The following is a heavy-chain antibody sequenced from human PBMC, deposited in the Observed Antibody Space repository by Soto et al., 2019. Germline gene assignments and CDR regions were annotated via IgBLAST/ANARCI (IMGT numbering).Heavy chain of an antibody. Sequence: QVQLVQSGAEVKKSGASVKVSCKASGYTFTSYDINWVRQATGQGLEWMGWMNPNSGKTGYAQKFQGRVTITGKTTTSTAYVELSSLRYEAAAEYYRSRERSAAGTGGFDPWGQGTLVTVSS. V-gene: IGHV1-8*01. J-gene: IGHJ5*02. CDR1: GYTFTSYD. D-gene: IGHD6-13*01. CDR2: MNPNSGKT. CDR3: SRERSAAGTGGFDP.